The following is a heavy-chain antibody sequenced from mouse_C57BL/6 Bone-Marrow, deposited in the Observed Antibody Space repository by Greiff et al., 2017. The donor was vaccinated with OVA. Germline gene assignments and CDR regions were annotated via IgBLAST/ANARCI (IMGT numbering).Heavy chain of an antibody. V-gene: IGHV1-81*01. CDR3: ARLVRLGRRAMDY. D-gene: IGHD4-1*01. CDR2: IYPRSGNT. Sequence: VKLVESGAELARPGASVKLSCKASGYTFTSYGISWVKQRPGQGLEWIGEIYPRSGNTYYNEKFKGKATLTAAKSSSTAYMELRSLTSDDSAVYFWARLVRLGRRAMDYWGQGTSVTVSS. J-gene: IGHJ4*01. CDR1: GYTFTSYG.